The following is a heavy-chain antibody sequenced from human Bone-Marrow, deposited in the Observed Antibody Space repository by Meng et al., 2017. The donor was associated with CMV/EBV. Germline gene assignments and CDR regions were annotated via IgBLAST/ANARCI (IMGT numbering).Heavy chain of an antibody. J-gene: IGHJ4*02. V-gene: IGHV3-30-3*01. CDR1: GFTFSSYA. CDR2: ISYDGSNK. D-gene: IGHD5-24*01. CDR3: AKDLRWLQSFYFDH. Sequence: GESLKISCAASGFTFSSYAMHWVRQAPGKGLEWVAVISYDGSNKYYADSVKGRFTISRDNSKNTLYLQMNSLRAGDTALYYCAKDLRWLQSFYFDHWGQGTLVTVSS.